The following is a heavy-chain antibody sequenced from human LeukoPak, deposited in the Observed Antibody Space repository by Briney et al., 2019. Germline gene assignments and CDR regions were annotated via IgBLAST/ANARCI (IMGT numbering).Heavy chain of an antibody. J-gene: IGHJ4*02. CDR1: GFTFSSYS. CDR2: ISSSSSTI. CDR3: AREGLWFEEFYDY. V-gene: IGHV3-48*04. Sequence: GGSLRLSCAASGFTFSSYSMNWVRQAPGKGLEWVSYISSSSSTIYYADSVKGRFTISRDNAKNSLYLQMNSLRAEDTAVYYCAREGLWFEEFYDYWGQGTLVTVSS. D-gene: IGHD3-10*01.